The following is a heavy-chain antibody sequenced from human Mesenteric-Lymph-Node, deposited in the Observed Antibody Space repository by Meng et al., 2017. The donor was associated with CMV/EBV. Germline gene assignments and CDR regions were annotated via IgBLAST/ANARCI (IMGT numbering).Heavy chain of an antibody. J-gene: IGHJ4*02. D-gene: IGHD3-10*01. V-gene: IGHV4-39*07. CDR1: GGSISSSAFY. CDR2: IYYSGTT. CDR3: ARDRVDGGSGSYYRGYGH. Sequence: GSLRLSCTVSGGSISSSAFYWGWVRQPPGKGLEWIGSIYYSGTTYSNPSLRSRVAISLDTSKNQFSLRLSSVTAADTATYFCARDRVDGGSGSYYRGYGHWGQGTQVTVSS.